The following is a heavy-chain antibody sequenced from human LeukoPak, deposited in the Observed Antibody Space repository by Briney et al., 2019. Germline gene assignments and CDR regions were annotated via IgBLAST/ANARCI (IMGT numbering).Heavy chain of an antibody. CDR3: ARGGGWNYYYYMDV. Sequence: PSETLSLTCAVYGGSFSGYYWSWIRQPPGKGLEWIGEINHSGSTNYNPSLKSRVTISVDTSKNQFSLKLSSVTAADTAVYYCARGGGWNYYYYMDVWGKGTTVTVSS. V-gene: IGHV4-34*01. CDR2: INHSGST. CDR1: GGSFSGYY. D-gene: IGHD6-19*01. J-gene: IGHJ6*03.